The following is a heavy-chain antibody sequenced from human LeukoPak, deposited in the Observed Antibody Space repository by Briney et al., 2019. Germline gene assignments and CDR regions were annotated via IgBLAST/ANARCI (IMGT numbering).Heavy chain of an antibody. Sequence: PGGSLRLSCAASGFTFSSYAMYWVRQAPGKGLEWVAVIWYDGSNKYYAESVKGRFTISRDNSKNTLYLQMNSLRAEDTAVYYCARDLYGMGVWGQGTTVTVSS. J-gene: IGHJ6*02. CDR3: ARDLYGMGV. CDR1: GFTFSSYA. CDR2: IWYDGSNK. V-gene: IGHV3-33*08.